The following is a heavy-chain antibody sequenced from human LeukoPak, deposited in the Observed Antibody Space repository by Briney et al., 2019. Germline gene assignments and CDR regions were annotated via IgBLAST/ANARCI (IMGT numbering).Heavy chain of an antibody. V-gene: IGHV5-51*01. CDR3: ARWDSSGIDAFDI. CDR1: GYSFTSYW. J-gene: IGHJ3*02. CDR2: IYPGDSDT. Sequence: GESLKISCKGSGYSFTSYWIGWGRQLPGKGLEWMGIIYPGDSDTRYSPSFQGQVTISADKSISTAYLQWSSLKASDTAVYYCARWDSSGIDAFDIWGQGTMVTVSS. D-gene: IGHD3-22*01.